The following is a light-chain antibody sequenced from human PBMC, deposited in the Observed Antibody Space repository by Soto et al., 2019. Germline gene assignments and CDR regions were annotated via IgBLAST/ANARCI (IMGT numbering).Light chain of an antibody. CDR3: MQALQTPRT. V-gene: IGKV4-1*01. CDR1: QSILYSSNNKNY. CDR2: WAS. Sequence: DIVMTQSPDSLAVSLGESATINCKSSQSILYSSNNKNYLVWYQQKPGQPPKVLIYWASTRESGVPDRFSGSGSGTDFTLKISRVEAEDVGVYYCMQALQTPRTFGQGTKVDIK. J-gene: IGKJ1*01.